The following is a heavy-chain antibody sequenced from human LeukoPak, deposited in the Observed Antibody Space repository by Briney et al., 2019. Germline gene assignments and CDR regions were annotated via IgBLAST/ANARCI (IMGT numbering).Heavy chain of an antibody. J-gene: IGHJ4*02. CDR2: IYYSGST. Sequence: SGTLSLTCAVSGDSITSDKWWTWVRQPPGKGLEWIGYIYYSGSTYYNPSLKSRVTISVDTSKNQFSLKLSSVTAADTAVYYCARDLLNEGNHLDYWGQGTLVTVSS. CDR1: GDSITSDKW. CDR3: ARDLLNEGNHLDY. V-gene: IGHV4-30-4*01. D-gene: IGHD4-23*01.